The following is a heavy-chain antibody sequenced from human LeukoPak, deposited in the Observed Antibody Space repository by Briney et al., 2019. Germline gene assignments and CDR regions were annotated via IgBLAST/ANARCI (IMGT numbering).Heavy chain of an antibody. Sequence: SETLSLTCAVSGTSFSSYYWSWIRQPPGKGLEWIGEVNHSGYTDDNPSLESRLTITASNTKNQFSLRQRTVTAPDTGVYFYARMTPGHDFWGAGNLGTVSS. CDR1: GTSFSSYY. J-gene: IGHJ4*02. V-gene: IGHV4-34*01. CDR3: ARMTPGHDF. CDR2: VNHSGYT. D-gene: IGHD4-17*01.